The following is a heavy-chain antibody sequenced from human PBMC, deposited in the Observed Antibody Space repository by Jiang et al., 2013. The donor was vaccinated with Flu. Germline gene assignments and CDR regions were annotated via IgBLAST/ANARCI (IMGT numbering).Heavy chain of an antibody. CDR2: IYWDDDK. CDR3: AHKPYTSGSFDY. V-gene: IGHV2-5*02. J-gene: IGHJ4*02. CDR1: GFSLTTTDVA. D-gene: IGHD6-19*01. Sequence: KPTQTLTLTCTFSGFSLTTTDVAVGWIRQPPGKALEWLALIYWDDDKRYSPSLLSRLTITKDTSKNQVVLTMTNMDPVDTATYYCAHKPYTSGSFDYWGQGTLVTVSS.